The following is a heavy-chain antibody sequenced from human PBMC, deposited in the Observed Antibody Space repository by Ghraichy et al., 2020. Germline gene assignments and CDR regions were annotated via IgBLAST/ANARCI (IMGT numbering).Heavy chain of an antibody. CDR3: SRGGGAGTPVLYHMDV. CDR1: GLMFSSNT. V-gene: IGHV3-21*01. J-gene: IGHJ6*02. CDR2: ISSSTRYI. D-gene: IGHD6-19*01. Sequence: GGSLRLSCVASGLMFSSNTMNWVRQAPGKGLEWVSSISSSTRYIYYADSVKGRFTISSDNAKNSLYLQMNSLRAEDTAVYYCSRGGGAGTPVLYHMDVWGLGTTVTVSS.